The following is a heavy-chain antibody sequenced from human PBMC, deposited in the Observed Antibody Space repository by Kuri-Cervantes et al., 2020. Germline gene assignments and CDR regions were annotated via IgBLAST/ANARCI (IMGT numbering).Heavy chain of an antibody. CDR3: ARLTPRQRWLFS. D-gene: IGHD6-19*01. CDR1: GYTFTGYY. J-gene: IGHJ5*02. CDR2: ISSSSSYI. Sequence: SCKASGYTFTGYYMNWVRQAPGKGLEWVSSISSSSSYIYYADSVKGRFTISRDNAKNALYPQMTSLRVEDTALYYCARLTPRQRWLFSWGQGTLVTVSS. V-gene: IGHV3-21*01.